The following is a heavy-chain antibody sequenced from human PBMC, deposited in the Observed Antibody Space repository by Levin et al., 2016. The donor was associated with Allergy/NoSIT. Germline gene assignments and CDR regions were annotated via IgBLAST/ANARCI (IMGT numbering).Heavy chain of an antibody. D-gene: IGHD4-17*01. CDR2: ISFDGSNK. Sequence: WIRQPPGKGLEWVAVISFDGSNKYYGDSVKGRFAISRDNSKNTLYLQMNNLRAEDTAVYYCARAFYGDYVGYFDYWGQGTLVTVSS. J-gene: IGHJ4*02. V-gene: IGHV3-30*09. CDR3: ARAFYGDYVGYFDY.